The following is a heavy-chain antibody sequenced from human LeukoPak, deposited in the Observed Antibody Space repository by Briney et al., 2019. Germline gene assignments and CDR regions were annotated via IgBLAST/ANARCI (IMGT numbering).Heavy chain of an antibody. Sequence: KSSETLSLTCAVYGGSFSGYYWSWIRQPPGKGLEWSGEINHSGSTNYNPSLKSRVTISVDTSKNQFSLKLSSVTAADTAVYYCASGGGYAYYWGQGTLVTVSS. J-gene: IGHJ4*02. CDR2: INHSGST. CDR1: GGSFSGYY. D-gene: IGHD3-16*01. V-gene: IGHV4-34*01. CDR3: ASGGGYAYY.